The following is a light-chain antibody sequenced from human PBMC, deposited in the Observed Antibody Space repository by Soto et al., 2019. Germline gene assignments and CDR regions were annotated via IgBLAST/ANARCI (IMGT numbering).Light chain of an antibody. J-gene: IGLJ1*01. CDR2: EVT. CDR3: SSYAGSNNFEV. V-gene: IGLV2-8*01. Sequence: QSALTQPPSASGSPGQSVTISCTGSSSDVGGYKYVSWYQQHPGKAPKLIIYEVTKRPSGVPDRFSGSKSGNTASLTVSGLQAEDEADYYCSSYAGSNNFEVFGTGTKVTVL. CDR1: SSDVGGYKY.